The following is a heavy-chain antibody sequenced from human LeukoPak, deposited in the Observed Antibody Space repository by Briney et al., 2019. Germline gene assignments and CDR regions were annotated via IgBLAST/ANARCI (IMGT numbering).Heavy chain of an antibody. J-gene: IGHJ4*02. CDR3: ARDAPGGRRGDSSGYPDY. V-gene: IGHV1-3*01. CDR2: INAGNGNT. D-gene: IGHD3-22*01. Sequence: ASVKVSCKASGYTFTSYAMHWVRQAPGQRLEWMGWINAGNGNTKYSQKFQGRVTITRDTSASTAYMELSSLRSEDTAVYYCARDAPGGRRGDSSGYPDYWGQGTLVTVSS. CDR1: GYTFTSYA.